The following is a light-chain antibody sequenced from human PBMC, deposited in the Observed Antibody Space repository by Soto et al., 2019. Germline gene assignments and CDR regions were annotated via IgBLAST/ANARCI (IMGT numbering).Light chain of an antibody. V-gene: IGLV1-44*01. Sequence: QSVLTQPPSVSATPAQRVTISCSGSSSNIGSNAVNWYQQIPGTAPKLLIYSNNQRPSGVADRLSGSKSGTSASLAISGLQSEDEADYYCATWDDSLNAYVFGTGTKVTVL. CDR1: SSNIGSNA. CDR2: SNN. J-gene: IGLJ1*01. CDR3: ATWDDSLNAYV.